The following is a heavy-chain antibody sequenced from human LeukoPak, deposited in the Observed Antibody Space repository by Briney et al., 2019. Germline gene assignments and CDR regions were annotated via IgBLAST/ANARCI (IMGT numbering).Heavy chain of an antibody. CDR2: IYYSGST. V-gene: IGHV4-39*01. D-gene: IGHD1-14*01. Sequence: SETLSLTCTVSGGSISSSSYYWGWIRQPPGKGLEWIGSIYYSGSTYYNPSLKSRVTISVDTSKNQFSLKLSSVTAADTAVYYCVRAREPLVYTYYFDYWGQGTLVTVSS. CDR3: VRAREPLVYTYYFDY. J-gene: IGHJ4*02. CDR1: GGSISSSSYY.